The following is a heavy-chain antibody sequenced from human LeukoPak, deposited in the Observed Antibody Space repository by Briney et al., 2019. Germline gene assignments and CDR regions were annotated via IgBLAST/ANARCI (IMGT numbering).Heavy chain of an antibody. V-gene: IGHV1-69*13. D-gene: IGHD3-10*01. CDR3: ARWSRGFGELLSYFDY. CDR1: GGTFSIYA. J-gene: IGHJ4*02. CDR2: IIPIFGTA. Sequence: SVTVSCTASGGTFSIYAISWVRQAPGQGLEWMGGIIPIFGTANYAQKFQGRVTITADESTSTAYMELSSLRSEDTAVYYCARWSRGFGELLSYFDYWGQGTLVTVSS.